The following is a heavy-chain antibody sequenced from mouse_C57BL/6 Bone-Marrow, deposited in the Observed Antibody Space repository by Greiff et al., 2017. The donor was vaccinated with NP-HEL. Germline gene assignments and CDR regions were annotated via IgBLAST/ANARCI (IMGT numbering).Heavy chain of an antibody. V-gene: IGHV1-55*01. J-gene: IGHJ3*01. CDR3: AREGTYDGYYGFAY. CDR2: IYPGSGST. CDR1: GYTFTSYW. Sequence: QVQLKQPGAELVKPGASVKMSCKASGYTFTSYWITWVKQRPGQGLEWIGDIYPGSGSTNYNEKFKSKATLTVDTSSSTAYMQLSSLTSEDSAVYYCAREGTYDGYYGFAYWGQGTLVTVSA. D-gene: IGHD2-3*01.